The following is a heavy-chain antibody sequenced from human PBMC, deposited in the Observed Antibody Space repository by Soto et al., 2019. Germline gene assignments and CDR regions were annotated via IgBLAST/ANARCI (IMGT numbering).Heavy chain of an antibody. Sequence: GGSLRLSCASSGFTFSSYGMHWVRQAPGKGLEWVAVISYDGSYKYYADSVKGRFTVSRDDSKDTVYLQMNGLRPEDTAVYFCARTTVVSGTPDFDYWGQGTLVTVSS. D-gene: IGHD4-4*01. V-gene: IGHV3-30*03. CDR2: ISYDGSYK. CDR3: ARTTVVSGTPDFDY. CDR1: GFTFSSYG. J-gene: IGHJ4*02.